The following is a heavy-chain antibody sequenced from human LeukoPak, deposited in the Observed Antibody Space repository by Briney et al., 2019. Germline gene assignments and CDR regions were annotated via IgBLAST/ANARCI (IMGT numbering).Heavy chain of an antibody. CDR3: ARDPALDY. CDR1: GGSISNYY. V-gene: IGHV4-59*12. CDR2: IYYSGST. Sequence: SETLSLTCTVSGGSISNYYWNWIRQPPGKGLEWIGYIYYSGSTNYNPSLKSRVTISVDKSKNQFSLKLSSVTAADTAVYYCARDPALDYWGQGTLVTVSS. D-gene: IGHD2-2*01. J-gene: IGHJ4*02.